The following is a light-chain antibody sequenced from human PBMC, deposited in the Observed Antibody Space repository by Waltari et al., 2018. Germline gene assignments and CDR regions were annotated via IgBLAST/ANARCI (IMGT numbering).Light chain of an antibody. J-gene: IGLJ2*01. V-gene: IGLV2-14*01. CDR1: SNDVGAYNF. CDR3: LSYTTISTTL. CDR2: DVS. Sequence: QSALAQPASVSGSPGQSITISCTGTSNDVGAYNFVSWYQHHPGKAPQLIIYDVSKWPSGVSNRFSGSKTGNTASLTISGLQADDDADYYCLSYTTISTTLFGGGTKVPVL.